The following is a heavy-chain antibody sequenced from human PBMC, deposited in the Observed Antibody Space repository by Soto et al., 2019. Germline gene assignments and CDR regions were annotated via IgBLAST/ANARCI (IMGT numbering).Heavy chain of an antibody. Sequence: AASVKVSCKASGFTFTSSAVQWVRQARGQRLEWIGWIVVGSGNTNYAQKFQERVTITRDMSTSTAYMELSSLRSEDTAVYYCAATPRRYCSGGSCYSYPWGQGTLVTVSS. CDR2: IVVGSGNT. CDR3: AATPRRYCSGGSCYSYP. D-gene: IGHD2-15*01. CDR1: GFTFTSSA. J-gene: IGHJ5*02. V-gene: IGHV1-58*01.